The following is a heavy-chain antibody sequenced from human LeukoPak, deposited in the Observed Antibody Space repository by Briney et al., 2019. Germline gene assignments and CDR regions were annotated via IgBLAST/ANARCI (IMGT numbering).Heavy chain of an antibody. D-gene: IGHD6-6*01. CDR3: AREYSSSSGRAFDI. CDR1: GFTLSTYT. Sequence: PGGSLRLSCAAYGFTLSTYTMNWVRQAPGKGLQWFSYISSSSSTIYYADSVKGRFTISRDNAKNSLYLQMNSLRDEDTAVYYCAREYSSSSGRAFDIWGQGTMVTVSS. J-gene: IGHJ3*02. V-gene: IGHV3-48*02. CDR2: ISSSSSTI.